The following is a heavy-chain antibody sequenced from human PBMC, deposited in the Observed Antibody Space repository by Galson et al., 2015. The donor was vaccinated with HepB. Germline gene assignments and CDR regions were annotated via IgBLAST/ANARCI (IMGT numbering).Heavy chain of an antibody. CDR2: ISSSSSYI. Sequence: SLRLSCAASGFTFSSYSMNWVRQAPGKGPEWVSSISSSSSYIYYADSVKGRFTISRDNAKNSLYLQMNSLRAEDTAVYYCAREMVRGVIIPYFDYWGQGTLVTVSS. CDR1: GFTFSSYS. V-gene: IGHV3-21*01. CDR3: AREMVRGVIIPYFDY. J-gene: IGHJ4*02. D-gene: IGHD3-10*01.